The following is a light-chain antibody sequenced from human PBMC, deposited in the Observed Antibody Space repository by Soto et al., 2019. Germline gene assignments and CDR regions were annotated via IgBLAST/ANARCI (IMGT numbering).Light chain of an antibody. Sequence: EIVMTQSPATLSVSPGERATLSCRASQSVSSNLVWYQQKPGQAPRLLIYGASTRATGIPARFSGSGSGTEFTLTISSLQSEDFAVYYCQSDDTFGQGTKLEIK. V-gene: IGKV3-15*01. CDR1: QSVSSN. CDR2: GAS. CDR3: QSDDT. J-gene: IGKJ2*01.